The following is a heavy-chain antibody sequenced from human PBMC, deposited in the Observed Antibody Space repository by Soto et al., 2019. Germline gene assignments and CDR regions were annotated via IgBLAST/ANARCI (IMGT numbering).Heavy chain of an antibody. CDR2: ISHNGDT. V-gene: IGHV4-34*01. Sequence: QLQLQQWGAGLLKPSETLSLTCAVYGESFSINFWNWIRQPPGEGLEWIGEISHNGDTNYNPSLKSRVTISLDTSKNQFSLKLSSVTAADTAVYYCATDMHFWSQGTLVTVSS. CDR1: GESFSINF. CDR3: ATDMHF. J-gene: IGHJ4*02.